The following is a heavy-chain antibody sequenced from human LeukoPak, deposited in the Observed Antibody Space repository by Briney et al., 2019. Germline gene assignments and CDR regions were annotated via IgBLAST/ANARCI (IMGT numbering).Heavy chain of an antibody. J-gene: IGHJ4*02. CDR3: ARDRWELPYYFDY. CDR2: ISNSDSTI. Sequence: PGGSLRLSCAASGFTFKDYYMSWIRQAPGKRLEWVSSISNSDSTIYYADSVKGRFTISRDNAKNSLYLQMNSLRAEDTAVYYCARDRWELPYYFDYWGQGTLVTVSS. CDR1: GFTFKDYY. V-gene: IGHV3-11*04. D-gene: IGHD1-26*01.